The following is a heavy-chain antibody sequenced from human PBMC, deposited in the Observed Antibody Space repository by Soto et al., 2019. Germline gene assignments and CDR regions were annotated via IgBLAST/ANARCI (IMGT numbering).Heavy chain of an antibody. V-gene: IGHV3-48*03. CDR2: ISSRGTII. CDR3: ARRIWDPAVLASAKRGVFDI. CDR1: GFTLRSYE. Sequence: GGSLRLSCAASGFTLRSYEMSWVRQAPGKGLEWISYISSRGTIIWFADSVKGRFTISRDHGDNSMYLQMNSLRVEDTAVYYCARRIWDPAVLASAKRGVFDIWGQAPMVTVSS. J-gene: IGHJ3*02. D-gene: IGHD2-15*01.